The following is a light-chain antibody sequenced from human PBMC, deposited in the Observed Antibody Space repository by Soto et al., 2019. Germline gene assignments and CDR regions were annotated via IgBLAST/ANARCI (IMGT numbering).Light chain of an antibody. Sequence: QSVLTQPASVSGSPGQSITMSCTGTSSDVGAYNYVSWYQHYPGKAPKLMIYEVRNRPSGVSHRFSGSKSGNTASLTISGLQAEDVADYYCTSYTRSSPYVFGTGTKLTVL. J-gene: IGLJ1*01. CDR2: EVR. CDR1: SSDVGAYNY. CDR3: TSYTRSSPYV. V-gene: IGLV2-14*01.